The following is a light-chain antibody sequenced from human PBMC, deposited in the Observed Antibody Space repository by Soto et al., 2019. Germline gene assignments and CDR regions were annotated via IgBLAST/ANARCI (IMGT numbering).Light chain of an antibody. J-gene: IGLJ1*01. CDR2: EVI. Sequence: QSVLTQPASVSGSPGQSITISCTGSSSDVGRFNFVSWYQQHPGKAPKLLIYEVIKRPSGVSRRFSASKSGNTASLTISGLQAEDEADYYCCSYAYSTTFVFGTGTKVTVL. V-gene: IGLV2-23*02. CDR1: SSDVGRFNF. CDR3: CSYAYSTTFV.